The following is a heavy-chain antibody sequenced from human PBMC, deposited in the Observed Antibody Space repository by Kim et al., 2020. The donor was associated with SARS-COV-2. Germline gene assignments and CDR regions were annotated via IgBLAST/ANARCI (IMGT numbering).Heavy chain of an antibody. CDR1: GFTFSSYA. CDR2: ISYDGSNK. J-gene: IGHJ6*01. CDR3: ARDGYCSSTSCYGNGMD. Sequence: GGSLRLSCAASGFTFSSYAMHWVRQAPGKGLEWVAVISYDGSNKYYADSVKGRFTISRDNSKNTLYLQMNSLRAEDTAVYYCARDGYCSSTSCYGNGMD. D-gene: IGHD2-2*01. V-gene: IGHV3-30-3*01.